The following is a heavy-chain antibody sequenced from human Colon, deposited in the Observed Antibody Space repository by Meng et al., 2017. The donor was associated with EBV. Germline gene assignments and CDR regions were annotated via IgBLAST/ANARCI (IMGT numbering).Heavy chain of an antibody. CDR1: GGSFSNSY. CDR3: RNAFCRAEAGCSDQ. J-gene: IGHJ4*02. CDR2: INESGST. D-gene: IGHD6-13*01. V-gene: IGHV4-34*01. Sequence: QVQLQQWGAGLLKPSETLSITCADYGGSFSNSYWSWIRQPPGKRLEWIGEINESGSTKYNPPLKSRVTILMDTSKNQFSLRLSSVTAADTAVYYCRNAFCRAEAGCSDQWGQGTLVTVSS.